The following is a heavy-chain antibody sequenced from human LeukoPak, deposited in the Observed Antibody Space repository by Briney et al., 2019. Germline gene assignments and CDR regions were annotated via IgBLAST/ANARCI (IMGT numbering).Heavy chain of an antibody. V-gene: IGHV1-69*13. D-gene: IGHD6-19*01. Sequence: SVKVSCKASGGTFSSYAISWVRQAPGQGLEWMGGIIPIFGTANYAQKFQGRVTITADESTSTAYMELSSLRSEDTAVYYCAIPSSGWSPFDYWGQGTLVTVSS. CDR2: IIPIFGTA. J-gene: IGHJ4*02. CDR3: AIPSSGWSPFDY. CDR1: GGTFSSYA.